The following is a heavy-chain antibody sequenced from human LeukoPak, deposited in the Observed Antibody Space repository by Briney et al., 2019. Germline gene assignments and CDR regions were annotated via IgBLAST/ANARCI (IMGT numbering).Heavy chain of an antibody. V-gene: IGHV3-23*01. D-gene: IGHD3-3*02. CDR1: GLAFRTSW. J-gene: IGHJ4*02. CDR3: AKGQISRSDRFDY. CDR2: ISGSGRDT. Sequence: GGSLRLSCAASGLAFRTSWMTWVRQAPGKGLEWVSIISGSGRDTYYADSVKGRFTISRDKSKNTLYLQMNSLRAEDTAVYYCAKGQISRSDRFDYWGQGTLVTVSS.